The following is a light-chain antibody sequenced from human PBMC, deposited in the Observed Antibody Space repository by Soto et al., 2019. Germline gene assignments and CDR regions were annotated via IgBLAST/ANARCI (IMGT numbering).Light chain of an antibody. V-gene: IGLV2-14*01. CDR1: SSDVGGYNY. J-gene: IGLJ1*01. CDR3: DSYTSSRAYV. CDR2: EVS. Sequence: QSALTQPASVSGSPGQSITISCTGTSSDVGGYNYVSWYQQQSGKAPKLIIHEVSNRPSGVSSRFSGSKSGNTASLTISGLQAEDEADYYCDSYTSSRAYVFGIGTKLTVL.